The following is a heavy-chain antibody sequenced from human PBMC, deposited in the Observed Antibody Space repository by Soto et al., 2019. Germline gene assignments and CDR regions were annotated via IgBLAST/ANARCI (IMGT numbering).Heavy chain of an antibody. V-gene: IGHV4-59*01. D-gene: IGHD2-21*02. CDR2: VYYSGGA. CDR3: TRDGDGRMTTNPYYYYGMDV. Sequence: SETLSLTCTVSGGSISGYYWSWIRQPPGKGLEWIGNVYYSGGAKYNPSVKRRVSISVDTSKNQFSLNLSSVTAADTAVYYCTRDGDGRMTTNPYYYYGMDVWGQGTTVTVSS. J-gene: IGHJ6*02. CDR1: GGSISGYY.